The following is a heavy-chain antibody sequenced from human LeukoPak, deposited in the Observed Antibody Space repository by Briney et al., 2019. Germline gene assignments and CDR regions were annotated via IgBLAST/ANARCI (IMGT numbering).Heavy chain of an antibody. CDR2: INHSGST. CDR3: ARLNPSTADDYGSGSYVLD. V-gene: IGHV4-34*01. J-gene: IGHJ4*02. CDR1: GGSFSGYY. Sequence: PSETLSLTCAVYGGSFSGYYWSWIRQPPGKGLEWIGEINHSGSTNYNPSLKSRVTISVDTSKNQFSLKLSSVTAADTAVYYCARLNPSTADDYGSGSYVLDWGQGTLVTVSS. D-gene: IGHD3-10*01.